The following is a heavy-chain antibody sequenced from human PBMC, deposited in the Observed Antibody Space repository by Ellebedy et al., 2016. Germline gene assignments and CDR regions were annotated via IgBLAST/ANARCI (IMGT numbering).Heavy chain of an antibody. V-gene: IGHV4-39*07. CDR1: GGSISSSSYY. J-gene: IGHJ5*02. CDR3: ARDSTICTNGVCYSSWFNP. CDR2: IYYSGST. D-gene: IGHD2-8*01. Sequence: SETLSLXXTVSGGSISSSSYYWGWIRQPPGKGLEWIGSIYYSGSTYYNPSLKSRVTISVDTSKNQFSLKLSSVTAADTAVYYCARDSTICTNGVCYSSWFNPWGQGTLVTVSS.